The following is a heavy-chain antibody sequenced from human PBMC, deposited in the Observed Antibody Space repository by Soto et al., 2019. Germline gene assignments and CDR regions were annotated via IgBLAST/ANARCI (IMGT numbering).Heavy chain of an antibody. CDR1: GFTFSDYY. Sequence: QVQLVESGGGLVKPGGSLRLSCAASGFTFSDYYMSWIRQAPGKGLEWVSYISSSSSYTNYADSVKGRFTISRDNAKKSLYLQMNSLRAEDTAVYYCARDPSAGPYCGGDCYSKRGQGTLVTVSS. V-gene: IGHV3-11*06. CDR2: ISSSSSYT. CDR3: ARDPSAGPYCGGDCYSK. J-gene: IGHJ4*02. D-gene: IGHD2-21*02.